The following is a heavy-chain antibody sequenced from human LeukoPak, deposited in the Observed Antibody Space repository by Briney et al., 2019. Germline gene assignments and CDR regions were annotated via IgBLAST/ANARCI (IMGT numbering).Heavy chain of an antibody. J-gene: IGHJ3*02. CDR3: AKDFGTTVVKDAFDI. Sequence: PGGSLRLSCAASGFTFSSYSMNWVRQAPGKGLEWVSSISSSSSYIYYADSVKGRFTISRDNSKNTLYLQMNSLRAEDTAVYYCAKDFGTTVVKDAFDIWGQGTMVTVSS. D-gene: IGHD4-23*01. CDR1: GFTFSSYS. CDR2: ISSSSSYI. V-gene: IGHV3-21*01.